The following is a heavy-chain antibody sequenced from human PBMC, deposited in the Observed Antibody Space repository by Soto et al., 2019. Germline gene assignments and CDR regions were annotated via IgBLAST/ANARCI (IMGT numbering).Heavy chain of an antibody. CDR1: GFTFSSYS. D-gene: IGHD2-8*01. V-gene: IGHV3-48*01. J-gene: IGHJ6*02. Sequence: GGSLRLSCAASGFTFSSYSMNWVRQAPGKGLEWVSYISSSSSTTYYGDSVKGRFTISRDSSSSTLYLEMNNLRGEDTAVYFCTKSRRGILMVYGFGGMDVWGQGTTVTVSS. CDR2: ISSSSSTT. CDR3: TKSRRGILMVYGFGGMDV.